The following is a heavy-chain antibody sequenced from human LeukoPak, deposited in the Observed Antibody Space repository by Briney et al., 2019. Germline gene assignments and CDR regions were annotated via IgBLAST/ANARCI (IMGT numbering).Heavy chain of an antibody. Sequence: ASVKVSCKVSGYTLTELSMHWVRQAPGKGLEWMGGFDPEDGETIYAQKFQGRVTMTEDTSTDTAYMELSSLRSEDTAVYYCATGPSHDILRDYYYYYGMDVWGQGTTVTVSS. D-gene: IGHD3-9*01. V-gene: IGHV1-24*01. CDR3: ATGPSHDILRDYYYYYGMDV. J-gene: IGHJ6*02. CDR1: GYTLTELS. CDR2: FDPEDGET.